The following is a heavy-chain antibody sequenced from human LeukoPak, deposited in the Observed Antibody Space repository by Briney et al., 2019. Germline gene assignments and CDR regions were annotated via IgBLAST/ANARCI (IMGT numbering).Heavy chain of an antibody. CDR1: GFTFSSYA. CDR3: ARAGSIYYGSERVGYYYYYYMDV. V-gene: IGHV3-30*02. CDR2: IRYDGNIK. Sequence: GGSLRLSCAASGFTFSSYAMHWVRQAAGKGLEWVAFIRYDGNIKYYADSVKGRFTISRDNSKSTLYLQMNSLRAEDTAVYYCARAGSIYYGSERVGYYYYYYMDVWGKGTTVTVSS. D-gene: IGHD3-10*01. J-gene: IGHJ6*03.